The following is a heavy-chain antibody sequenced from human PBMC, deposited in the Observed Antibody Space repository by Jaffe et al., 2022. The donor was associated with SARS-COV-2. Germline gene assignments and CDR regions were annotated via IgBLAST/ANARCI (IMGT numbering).Heavy chain of an antibody. J-gene: IGHJ3*02. D-gene: IGHD2-15*01. CDR3: AKSGGGWWAFDI. V-gene: IGHV3-23*04. CDR2: ISGSGDNT. Sequence: EVQLVESGGDLVQPGGSLRLSCAASGFTFSSYAMSWVRQAPGKGLEWVSAISGSGDNTHYADSVKGRFTVSRDYSKNTVHLQMNSLRAEDTALYYCAKSGGGWWAFDIWGQGTMVTVSS. CDR1: GFTFSSYA.